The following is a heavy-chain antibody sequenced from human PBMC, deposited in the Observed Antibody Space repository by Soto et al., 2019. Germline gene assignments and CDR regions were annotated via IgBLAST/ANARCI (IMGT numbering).Heavy chain of an antibody. CDR2: ISGSGGST. Sequence: PGGSLRLSCAASGFAFSSYAMSGFRQAPGKGLEWVSAISGSGGSTYYADSVKGRFTISRDNSKNTLYLQMNSLRAEDTAVYYCAKDPKRFLHHWFDPWGQGTLVTVSS. D-gene: IGHD3-10*01. J-gene: IGHJ5*02. CDR3: AKDPKRFLHHWFDP. CDR1: GFAFSSYA. V-gene: IGHV3-23*01.